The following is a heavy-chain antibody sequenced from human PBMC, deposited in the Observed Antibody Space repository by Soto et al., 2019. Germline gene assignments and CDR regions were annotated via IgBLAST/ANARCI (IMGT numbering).Heavy chain of an antibody. Sequence: EVQLLESGGRLVPPGGSLRLSCAGSRFSFSNYAMTWARQAPGEGLEWVSSITGSGGGTTYADSVKGRFTISRDNSKNILYLQRDSLRADDTAVYYCSTDHNGDYIGAFDNWGQGKMVTVSS. J-gene: IGHJ3*02. CDR2: ITGSGGGT. CDR3: STDHNGDYIGAFDN. D-gene: IGHD4-17*01. V-gene: IGHV3-23*01. CDR1: RFSFSNYA.